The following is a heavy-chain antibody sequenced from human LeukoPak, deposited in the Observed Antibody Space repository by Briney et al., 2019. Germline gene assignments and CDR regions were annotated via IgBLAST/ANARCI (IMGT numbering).Heavy chain of an antibody. D-gene: IGHD1-26*01. J-gene: IGHJ4*02. CDR1: GGSISSSSYY. CDR2: IYYSGTT. Sequence: SETLSLTCTVSGGSISSSSYYWGWIRQPPGKGLEWIGSIYYSGTTYYNPSLKSRVTISIDTSKNQFSLRLSSVTAADTAVYYCARDRRESYYGGWGQGTLVTVSP. V-gene: IGHV4-39*07. CDR3: ARDRRESYYGG.